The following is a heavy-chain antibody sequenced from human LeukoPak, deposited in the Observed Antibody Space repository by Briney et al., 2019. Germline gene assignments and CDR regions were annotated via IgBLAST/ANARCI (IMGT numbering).Heavy chain of an antibody. J-gene: IGHJ4*02. Sequence: SETLSLTCTVSGGSISSYYWSWIRQPPGKGLEWIGYIYYSGSTNYNPSLKSRVTISVDTSKSQFSLKLSSVTAADTAVYYCAGVRYYDSSGYHGLDYWGQGTLVTVSS. CDR1: GGSISSYY. CDR2: IYYSGST. V-gene: IGHV4-59*01. D-gene: IGHD3-22*01. CDR3: AGVRYYDSSGYHGLDY.